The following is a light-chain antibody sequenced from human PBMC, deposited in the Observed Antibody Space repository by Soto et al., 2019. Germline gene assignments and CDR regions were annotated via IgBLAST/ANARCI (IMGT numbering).Light chain of an antibody. CDR2: DAS. Sequence: EIVSTQSPGTLSLSPGERATLSCRASQVVSSSYLVWNQQKPGQAPRLLIYDASNRATGIPARFSGSGSGTDFTLTISSLEPEDFAVYYCQQRSNWPITFGQGTRLEIK. CDR3: QQRSNWPIT. J-gene: IGKJ5*01. CDR1: QVVSSSY. V-gene: IGKV3-11*01.